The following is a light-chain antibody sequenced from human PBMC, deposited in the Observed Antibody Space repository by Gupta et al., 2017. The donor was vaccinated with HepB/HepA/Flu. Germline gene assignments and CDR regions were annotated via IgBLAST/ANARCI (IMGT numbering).Light chain of an antibody. V-gene: IGLV2-11*01. J-gene: IGLJ3*02. Sequence: QSALTQPRSVSGSPGQSVTISCTTTSSYVATYNFVSWYQQHPGKVPKLMIYDVTKRPSGVPDRFSGSKSGNTAPPTISGLQAEDEAEYYCCSYAAYNTWVFGGGTKVTVL. CDR3: CSYAAYNTWV. CDR1: SSYVATYNF. CDR2: DVT.